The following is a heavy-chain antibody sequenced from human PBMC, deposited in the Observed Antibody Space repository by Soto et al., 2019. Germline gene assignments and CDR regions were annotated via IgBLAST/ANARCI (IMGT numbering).Heavy chain of an antibody. V-gene: IGHV1-18*01. CDR1: GYTFTSYG. CDR2: ISAHNGNT. Sequence: QVHLVQSGAEVKKPGASVKVSCKASGYTFTSYGITWVRQAPGQGLEWMGWISAHNGNTDYAQKLQGRVIVTRDTSTSTAYMELRSLISAYTAVYYCARWRYGDYWGQGALVTVSS. CDR3: ARWRYGDY. J-gene: IGHJ4*02. D-gene: IGHD1-1*01.